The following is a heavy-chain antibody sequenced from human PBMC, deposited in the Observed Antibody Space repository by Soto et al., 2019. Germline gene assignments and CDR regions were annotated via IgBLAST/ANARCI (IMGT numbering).Heavy chain of an antibody. CDR3: ARGIATGQFDY. V-gene: IGHV1-3*01. CDR1: GYTFTRYT. J-gene: IGHJ4*02. D-gene: IGHD2-15*01. CDR2: INPDNGNT. Sequence: ASVKVSCKASGYTFTRYTMNWVRQAPGQRLEWMGWINPDNGNTKSSQKFQDRVIITRDTSASTAYMDLSSLRSEDTAVYYCARGIATGQFDYWGQGTLVTVSS.